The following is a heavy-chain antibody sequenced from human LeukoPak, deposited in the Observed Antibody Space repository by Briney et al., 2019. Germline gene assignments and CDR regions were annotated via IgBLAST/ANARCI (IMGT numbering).Heavy chain of an antibody. CDR2: IIPIFGTA. Sequence: ASVKVSCKASGGTFTSYAISWVRQAPGQGLEWMGGIIPIFGTANYAQKFQGRVTITAGKSTSTAYMELSSLRSEDTAVYYCARDQSGFDYWGQGTLVTVSS. J-gene: IGHJ4*02. V-gene: IGHV1-69*06. CDR3: ARDQSGFDY. CDR1: GGTFTSYA.